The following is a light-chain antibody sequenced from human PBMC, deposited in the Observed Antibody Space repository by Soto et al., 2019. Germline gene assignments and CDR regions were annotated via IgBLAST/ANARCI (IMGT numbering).Light chain of an antibody. CDR3: QQYNSWPLT. V-gene: IGKV3D-15*01. CDR2: EAS. J-gene: IGKJ4*01. Sequence: EIVMTQSPATLSVSPGERASLSCRASQSVGSNLAWYHQKPGQAPRLLMYEASTGATGIPARFSGSGSGTEFTLIISSLQSEDFAVYYCQQYNSWPLTFGGGTK. CDR1: QSVGSN.